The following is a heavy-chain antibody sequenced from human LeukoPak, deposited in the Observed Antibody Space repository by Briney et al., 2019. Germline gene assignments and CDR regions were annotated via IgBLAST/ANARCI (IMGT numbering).Heavy chain of an antibody. J-gene: IGHJ4*02. CDR2: VTGSEDST. D-gene: IGHD5-12*01. CDR3: AKGPQLYSGYHPDS. V-gene: IGHV3-23*01. CDR1: GFTINSYA. Sequence: GGSLRLSCAASGFTINSYAMTWVRRAPGRGREGASTVTGSEDSTYYADSVKGRFTISRDNSKSTLYLQMNGLRAEDTAIYFCAKGPQLYSGYHPDSWGQGTLVTVSS.